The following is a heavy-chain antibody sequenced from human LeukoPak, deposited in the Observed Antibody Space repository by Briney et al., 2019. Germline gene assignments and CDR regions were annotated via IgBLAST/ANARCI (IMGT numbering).Heavy chain of an antibody. V-gene: IGHV3-23*01. CDR2: ISGSGGST. J-gene: IGHJ4*02. CDR1: GFTFSSYA. Sequence: QSGGSLRLSCAASGFTFSSYAMSWVRQAPGKGLEWVSAISGSGGSTYYADSVKGRFTISRDNSKNTLYLQMNSLRAEDTAVYYCAKDGTAFGQLWLRASGYYFDYWGQGTLVTVSS. CDR3: AKDGTAFGQLWLRASGYYFDY. D-gene: IGHD5-18*01.